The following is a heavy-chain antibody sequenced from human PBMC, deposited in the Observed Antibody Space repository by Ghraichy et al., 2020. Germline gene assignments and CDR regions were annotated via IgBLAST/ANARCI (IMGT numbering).Heavy chain of an antibody. J-gene: IGHJ3*02. CDR3: ARYCSGGKTTQDAFDI. V-gene: IGHV4-31*03. CDR1: GGSISSGGYY. Sequence: SETLSLTCTVSGGSISSGGYYWSWIRQHPGKGLEWIGYIYYSGSTYYNPSLKSRVTISVDTSKNQFSLKLSSVTAADTAVYYCARYCSGGKTTQDAFDIWGQGTMVTVSS. CDR2: IYYSGST. D-gene: IGHD2-15*01.